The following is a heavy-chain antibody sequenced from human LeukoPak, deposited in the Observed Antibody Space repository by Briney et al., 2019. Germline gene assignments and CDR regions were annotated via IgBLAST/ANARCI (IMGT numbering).Heavy chain of an antibody. CDR3: ARGFYYGSETYSDGDFGFDP. V-gene: IGHV3-23*01. J-gene: IGHJ5*02. D-gene: IGHD3-10*01. CDR2: ISGSGGST. CDR1: GFTFSSYA. Sequence: PGGSLRLSCAASGFTFSSYAMSWVRQAPGKGLEWVSAISGSGGSTYYAGSVKGRFTISRDNSRNTLHLQMNTLGAEDTAIYYCARGFYYGSETYSDGDFGFDPWGQGTLVTVSS.